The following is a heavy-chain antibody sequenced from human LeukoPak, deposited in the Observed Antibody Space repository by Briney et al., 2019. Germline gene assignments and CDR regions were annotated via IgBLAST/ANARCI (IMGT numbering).Heavy chain of an antibody. V-gene: IGHV1-69*01. Sequence: SXKVSCKASGGTFSSYAISWVRQAPGQGLEWMGGIIPIFGTANYSQKFQGRVTITADESTSTAYMELSSLRSEDTAVYYCARGPAYYDILTGSQLDYWGQGTLVTVSS. D-gene: IGHD3-9*01. CDR3: ARGPAYYDILTGSQLDY. J-gene: IGHJ4*02. CDR2: IIPIFGTA. CDR1: GGTFSSYA.